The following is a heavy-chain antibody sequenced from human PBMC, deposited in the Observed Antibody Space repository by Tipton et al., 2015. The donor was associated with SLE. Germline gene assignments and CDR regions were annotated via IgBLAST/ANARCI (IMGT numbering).Heavy chain of an antibody. CDR1: GDSISSSYYY. V-gene: IGHV4-39*07. Sequence: TLSLTCSVSGDSISSSYYYWGWIRQPPGRGLEWIASFYYDATTYYNPSLKSRVTISVDTSKNQFSLKLRSVTAADTAVYYCARAPGLDRDYYYYYMDVWGKGTTVTVSS. J-gene: IGHJ6*03. CDR3: ARAPGLDRDYYYYYMDV. CDR2: FYYDATT. D-gene: IGHD3/OR15-3a*01.